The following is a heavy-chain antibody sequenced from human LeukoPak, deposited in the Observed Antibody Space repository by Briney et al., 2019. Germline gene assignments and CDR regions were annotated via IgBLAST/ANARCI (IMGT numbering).Heavy chain of an antibody. CDR3: VRMRALVPYYYMDV. Sequence: ASETLPLTCTVSGGSISSSSYYWGWIRQPPGKGLEWIGSVYYVGSTYHNPSLKSRVTISVDTSKNQFSLRLSSLTAADTAVYYCVRMRALVPYYYMDVWGKGTTVTISS. V-gene: IGHV4-39*01. D-gene: IGHD6-13*01. CDR2: VYYVGST. CDR1: GGSISSSSYY. J-gene: IGHJ6*03.